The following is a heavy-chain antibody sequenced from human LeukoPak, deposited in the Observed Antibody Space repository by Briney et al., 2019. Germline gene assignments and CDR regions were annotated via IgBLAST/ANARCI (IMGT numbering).Heavy chain of an antibody. CDR3: ARGLMGVRVSRAFDI. V-gene: IGHV4-34*01. CDR1: GGSFSGYY. CDR2: INHSGST. Sequence: PSETLSLTCAVYGGSFSGYYWSWIRQPPGKGLEWIGEINHSGSTNYNPSLKSRVTISVDTSKNQFSLKLSSVTAADTAVYYCARGLMGVRVSRAFDIWGQGTMVTVSS. D-gene: IGHD3-10*01. J-gene: IGHJ3*02.